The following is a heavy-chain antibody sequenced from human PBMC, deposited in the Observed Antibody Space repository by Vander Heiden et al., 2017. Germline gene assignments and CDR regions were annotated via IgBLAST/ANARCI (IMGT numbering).Heavy chain of an antibody. CDR1: GFTFSSYA. D-gene: IGHD3-9*01. CDR3: AKDWNRYFDWFPVYGMDV. Sequence: EVQLLESGGGLVQPGGSLSLSWSASGFTFSSYAMGWVPQAPGKGLEWVSAISGSGGSTYYADSVKGRFTISRDNSKNTLYLQMNSLRAEDTAVYYCAKDWNRYFDWFPVYGMDVWGQGTTVTVSS. CDR2: ISGSGGST. V-gene: IGHV3-23*01. J-gene: IGHJ6*02.